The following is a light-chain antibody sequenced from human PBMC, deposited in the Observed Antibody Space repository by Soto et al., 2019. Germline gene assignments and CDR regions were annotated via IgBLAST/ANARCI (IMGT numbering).Light chain of an antibody. J-gene: IGKJ1*01. V-gene: IGKV1-39*01. Sequence: DIQMTQSPSSLSASVGDSVTITCRASQSISGNLNWYQQKPGKAPELLIFAASSLQPGAPSRFSGSGSGTDFTLTINNLQREDSATYYCQQRETFGQGTKVEV. CDR3: QQRET. CDR2: AAS. CDR1: QSISGN.